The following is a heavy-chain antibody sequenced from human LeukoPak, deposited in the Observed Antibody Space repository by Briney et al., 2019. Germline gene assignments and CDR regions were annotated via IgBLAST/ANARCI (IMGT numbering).Heavy chain of an antibody. CDR3: AGKIAVAGSIDY. CDR1: GGSFSGYY. Sequence: PSETLSLICAVYGGSFSGYYWSWIRQPPGKGLEWIGEINHSGSTNYNPSLKSRVTISVDTSKNQFSLKLSSVTAADTAVYYCAGKIAVAGSIDYWGQGTLVTVSS. V-gene: IGHV4-34*01. J-gene: IGHJ4*02. D-gene: IGHD6-19*01. CDR2: INHSGST.